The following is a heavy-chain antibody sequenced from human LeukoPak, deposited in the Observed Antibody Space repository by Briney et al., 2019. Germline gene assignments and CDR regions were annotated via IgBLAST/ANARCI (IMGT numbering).Heavy chain of an antibody. CDR2: VSYSGSA. CDR1: GGSIGSSYY. J-gene: IGHJ3*02. CDR3: ARWVTTITYSSGWSDAFDI. D-gene: IGHD6-19*01. Sequence: SETLSLTCTVSGGSIGSSYYWAWIRQPPGKGLEWIGSVSYSGSAYYNPSLKSRVTISVDTSKNQFSLKLSSVTAADTAVYYCARWVTTITYSSGWSDAFDIWGQGTMVSVSS. V-gene: IGHV4-39*01.